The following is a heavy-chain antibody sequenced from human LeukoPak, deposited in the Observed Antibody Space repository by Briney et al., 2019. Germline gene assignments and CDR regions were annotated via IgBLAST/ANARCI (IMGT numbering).Heavy chain of an antibody. Sequence: SETLSLTCAVYGGSFSGYYWSWIRQPPGKGLEWIGEINHSGSTNYNPSLKSRVTISVDTSKNQFSLNLSSVTAADTAVYYCARHGPPRAGWGRKYYYMDVWGKGTTVTISS. CDR1: GGSFSGYY. CDR3: ARHGPPRAGWGRKYYYMDV. J-gene: IGHJ6*03. CDR2: INHSGST. V-gene: IGHV4-34*01. D-gene: IGHD3-16*01.